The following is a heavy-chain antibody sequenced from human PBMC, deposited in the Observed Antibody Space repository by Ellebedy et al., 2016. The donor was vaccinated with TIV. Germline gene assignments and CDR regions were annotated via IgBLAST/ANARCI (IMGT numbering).Heavy chain of an antibody. CDR1: GGSISSYY. V-gene: IGHV4-59*01. CDR2: IYYSGST. J-gene: IGHJ3*02. Sequence: SETLSLTCTVSGGSISSYYWSWIRQPPGKGLEWIGYIYYSGSTNYNPSLKSRVTISVDTSKNQFSLKLSSVTAADTAVYYCAREGGIVGATTGAFDIWGQGTMVTVSS. CDR3: AREGGIVGATTGAFDI. D-gene: IGHD1-26*01.